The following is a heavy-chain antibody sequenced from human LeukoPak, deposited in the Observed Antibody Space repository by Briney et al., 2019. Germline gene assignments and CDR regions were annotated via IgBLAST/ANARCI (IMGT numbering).Heavy chain of an antibody. J-gene: IGHJ4*02. Sequence: TGGSLRLSCAASGFTFSSYAMSWVRQAPGKGLEWVSAISGSGSGGSTYYADSVKGRFTISRDNSKNTLYLQTNSLRAEDTAVYYCAKDHSSSWYYFDYWGQGTLVTVSS. V-gene: IGHV3-23*01. CDR1: GFTFSSYA. D-gene: IGHD6-13*01. CDR3: AKDHSSSWYYFDY. CDR2: ISGSGSGGST.